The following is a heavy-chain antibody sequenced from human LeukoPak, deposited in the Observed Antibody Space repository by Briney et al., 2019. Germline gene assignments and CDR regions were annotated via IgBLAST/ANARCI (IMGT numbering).Heavy chain of an antibody. J-gene: IGHJ5*02. Sequence: TGGSLRLSCAASGFTFSGSAMHWVRQASGKGLEWVGRIRSKANSYATAYAASVKGRFTISRDDSKNTAYLQMNSLKTEDTAVYYCTREVYNWFDPWGQGTLVTVSS. CDR3: TREVYNWFDP. V-gene: IGHV3-73*01. CDR2: IRSKANSYAT. CDR1: GFTFSGSA.